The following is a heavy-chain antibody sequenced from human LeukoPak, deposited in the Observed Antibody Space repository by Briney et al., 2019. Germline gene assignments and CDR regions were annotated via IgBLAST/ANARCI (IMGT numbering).Heavy chain of an antibody. CDR3: AREDSGYDFDY. J-gene: IGHJ4*02. D-gene: IGHD5-12*01. CDR1: GFSFSSYG. V-gene: IGHV3-30*03. Sequence: PGRSLRLSCAGSGFSFSSYGMHCVRQPPGEGLEWVAVISNDGSIRYCADSVKGRFTISRDNSKNTLYLQMNSLRAEDTAVYYCAREDSGYDFDYWGQGTLVTVSS. CDR2: ISNDGSIR.